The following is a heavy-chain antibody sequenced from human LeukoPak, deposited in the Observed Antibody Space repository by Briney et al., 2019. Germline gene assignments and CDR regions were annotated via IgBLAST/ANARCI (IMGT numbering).Heavy chain of an antibody. V-gene: IGHV3-30*18. CDR3: AKVPHELSPTVTTYYFDY. J-gene: IGHJ4*02. Sequence: GGSLRLSCAASGFTFSSYGMHWVRQAPGKGLEWVAVISYDGSNKYYADSVKGRFTISRDNSKNTLYLQMNSLRAEDTAVYYCAKVPHELSPTVTTYYFDYWGQGTLVTVSS. CDR2: ISYDGSNK. CDR1: GFTFSSYG. D-gene: IGHD4-17*01.